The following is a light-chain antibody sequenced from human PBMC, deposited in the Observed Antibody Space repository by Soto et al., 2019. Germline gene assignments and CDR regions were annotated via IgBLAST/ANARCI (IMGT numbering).Light chain of an antibody. CDR2: SNN. J-gene: IGLJ3*02. V-gene: IGLV1-44*01. Sequence: QSVLTQPPSASGTPGQRVSISCSGSSSNIGSNTVHWYQQLPGTAPKLLIYSNNQRPSGVPDRFSGSTSGTPASLAISGLQSEDEAYYYCQSYDISLSGWVFGGGTKLTVL. CDR3: QSYDISLSGWV. CDR1: SSNIGSNT.